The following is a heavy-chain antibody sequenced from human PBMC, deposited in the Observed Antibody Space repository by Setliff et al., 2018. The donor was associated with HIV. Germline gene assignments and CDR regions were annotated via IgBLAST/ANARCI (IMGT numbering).Heavy chain of an antibody. J-gene: IGHJ3*02. D-gene: IGHD2-2*01. CDR2: IKPDGSDQ. Sequence: GGSLRLSCVASGFTFSNSWMNWVRQAPGKGLEWVANIKPDGSDQYYVDSVKGRFTIFRDNTKDSLYLQMSSLRAEDTAVYYCTRGPPDIVVVPTTMRDAFDIWGQGTMVTVSS. CDR1: GFTFSNSW. V-gene: IGHV3-7*01. CDR3: TRGPPDIVVVPTTMRDAFDI.